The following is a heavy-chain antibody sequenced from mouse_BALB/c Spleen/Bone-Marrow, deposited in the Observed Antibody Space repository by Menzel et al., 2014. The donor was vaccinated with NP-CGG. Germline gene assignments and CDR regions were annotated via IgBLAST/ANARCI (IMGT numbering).Heavy chain of an antibody. J-gene: IGHJ2*01. V-gene: IGHV1S135*01. CDR2: IYSYNGAT. CDR1: GYLFNDYN. Sequence: VQLQQSGPELVKPGASVKVSCTASGYLFNDYNIYWVKQSPGKSLGWLGYIYSYNGATSYNQRFKGKATLTVDKSSSTAFMHLNGLTSEDSAVYYCARGTRYGYDGFDCWGQGTTLTVSS. D-gene: IGHD2-2*01. CDR3: ARGTRYGYDGFDC.